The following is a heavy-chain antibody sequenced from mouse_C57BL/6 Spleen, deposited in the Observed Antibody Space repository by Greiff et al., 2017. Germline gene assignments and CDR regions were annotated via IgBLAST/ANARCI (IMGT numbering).Heavy chain of an antibody. D-gene: IGHD2-5*01. CDR2: IYPRSGNT. Sequence: QVQLKESGAELARPGASVKLSCKASGYTFTSYGISWVKQRTGQGLEWIGEIYPRSGNTYYNEKFKGKATLTADKSSSTASMELRSLTSEDAAVXFCASMASSYSNYSDYWGQGTTLTVSS. V-gene: IGHV1-81*01. CDR1: GYTFTSYG. CDR3: ASMASSYSNYSDY. J-gene: IGHJ2*01.